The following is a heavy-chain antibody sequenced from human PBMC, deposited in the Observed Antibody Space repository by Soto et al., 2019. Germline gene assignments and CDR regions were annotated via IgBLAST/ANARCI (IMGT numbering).Heavy chain of an antibody. D-gene: IGHD3-22*01. V-gene: IGHV3-15*07. Sequence: GGSLRLSCAASGFTFSNAWMNWVRQAPGKGLEWVGRIKSKTDGGTTDYAAPVKGRFTMSRDDSKNTLYLQMNSLKTEDTAVYYCTTDREIVVAPDAFDIWGQGTMVTVSS. CDR2: IKSKTDGGTT. CDR1: GFTFSNAW. CDR3: TTDREIVVAPDAFDI. J-gene: IGHJ3*02.